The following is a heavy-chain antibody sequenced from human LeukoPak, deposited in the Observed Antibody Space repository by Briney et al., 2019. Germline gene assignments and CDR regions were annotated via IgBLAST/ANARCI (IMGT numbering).Heavy chain of an antibody. CDR2: IYTSGST. J-gene: IGHJ4*02. V-gene: IGHV4-61*02. CDR3: ARDIGSYFDY. D-gene: IGHD1-26*01. CDR1: GGSISSGSYY. Sequence: SETLSLTCTVSGGSISSGSYYWSWIRQPAGKGLEWIGRIYTSGSTNYNPSLKSRVTISLDTSKNQFSLKLSSVTAADTAVYYCARDIGSYFDYWGQGTLVTVSS.